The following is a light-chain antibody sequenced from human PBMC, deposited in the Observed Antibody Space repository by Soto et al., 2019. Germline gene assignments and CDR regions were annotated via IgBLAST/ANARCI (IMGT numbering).Light chain of an antibody. V-gene: IGLV2-14*01. J-gene: IGLJ1*01. Sequence: QSVLAQPASMSWSPGQSITISCTRSGSDIATFNYVSWYQQYPGKAPKLLIYQVTSRASGVSHRFSGSKSGNTAALTISGLQPEDEAEYYCNSYSSTSFYVFGTGTKVTVL. CDR3: NSYSSTSFYV. CDR1: GSDIATFNY. CDR2: QVT.